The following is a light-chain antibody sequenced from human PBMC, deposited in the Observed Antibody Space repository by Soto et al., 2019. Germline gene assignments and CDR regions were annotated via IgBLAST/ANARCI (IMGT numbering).Light chain of an antibody. CDR3: QQRSNWPPT. Sequence: EIVLTQSPATLSLSPGERATLSCRASQSVSSYLAWYQQKPGQAPRLLIYDTSGRATGIPARFSGSGSGTDFTLTISSLEPDDFAVYYCQQRSNWPPTFGPGTKVEI. V-gene: IGKV3-11*01. J-gene: IGKJ3*01. CDR2: DTS. CDR1: QSVSSY.